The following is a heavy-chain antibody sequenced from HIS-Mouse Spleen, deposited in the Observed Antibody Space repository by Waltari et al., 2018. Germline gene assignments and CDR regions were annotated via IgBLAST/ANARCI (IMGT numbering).Heavy chain of an antibody. CDR2: IYYSGST. CDR1: GASIRSSSYN. D-gene: IGHD6-13*01. V-gene: IGHV4-39*07. Sequence: QLQLQESAPGLVKPSQTLTVTCTVSGASIRSSSYNWFWIRQPPGTGLECFGSIYYSGSTYYNPSLKSPVTISVDTSKNQFSLKLSSVTAADTAVYYCAREIPYSSGWYDWYFDLWGRGTLVTVSS. CDR3: AREIPYSSGWYDWYFDL. J-gene: IGHJ2*01.